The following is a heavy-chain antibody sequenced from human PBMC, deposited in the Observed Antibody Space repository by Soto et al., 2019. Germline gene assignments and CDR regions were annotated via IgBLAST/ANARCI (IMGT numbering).Heavy chain of an antibody. J-gene: IGHJ6*02. Sequence: SETLSLTCAVYGGSFSGYYWSWIRQPPGKGLEWIGEINHSGSTNYNPSLKSRVTISVDTSKNQFSLKLSSVTAADTAVYHCALSLLWYSSSPNDYGMDVWGQGTTVTVSS. CDR3: ALSLLWYSSSPNDYGMDV. V-gene: IGHV4-34*01. CDR2: INHSGST. D-gene: IGHD6-13*01. CDR1: GGSFSGYY.